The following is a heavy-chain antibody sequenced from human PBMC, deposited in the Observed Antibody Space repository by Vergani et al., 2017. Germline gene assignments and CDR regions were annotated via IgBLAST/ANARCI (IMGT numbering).Heavy chain of an antibody. J-gene: IGHJ6*03. Sequence: QVQLHQWGGGLLKPSETLSLTCVVNGGFFTSYHWTWIRQSPGEGLEWVGDIDHTGRPDYNPSLKSRLTMSVDKSRNQFSLTLNSVTATDTAIYFCAGVNTETNGHLYYYYYMDVWGQGTAVTVS. CDR1: GGFFTSYH. V-gene: IGHV4-34*01. D-gene: IGHD4-11*01. CDR2: IDHTGRP. CDR3: AGVNTETNGHLYYYYYMDV.